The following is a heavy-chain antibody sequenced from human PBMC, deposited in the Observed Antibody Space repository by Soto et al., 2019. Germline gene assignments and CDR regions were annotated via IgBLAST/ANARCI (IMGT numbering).Heavy chain of an antibody. CDR1: GYTFTTYA. J-gene: IGHJ4*02. CDR2: INAGNGNT. V-gene: IGHV1-3*01. D-gene: IGHD3-9*01. CDR3: ARPDYDILTGYPGSFDY. Sequence: GASVKVSCKASGYTFTTYAMHWVRQAPGQRLEWMGWINAGNGNTKYSQKFQGRVTITRDTSASTAYMELSSLRSEDTAVYYCARPDYDILTGYPGSFDYWGQGTLVTVSS.